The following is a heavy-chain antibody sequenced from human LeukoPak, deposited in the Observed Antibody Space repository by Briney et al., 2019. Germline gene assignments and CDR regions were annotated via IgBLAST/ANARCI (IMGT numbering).Heavy chain of an antibody. Sequence: PGGSLRLSCAASGFTFSSYGMHWVRQAPGKGLEWVPFIRYDGSNKYYADSVKGRFTISRDNSKNTLYLQMNSLRAEDTAVYYCAKVKPDVVVRRYYYMDVWGKGTTVTVSS. CDR3: AKVKPDVVVRRYYYMDV. V-gene: IGHV3-30*02. CDR1: GFTFSSYG. J-gene: IGHJ6*03. D-gene: IGHD2-2*01. CDR2: IRYDGSNK.